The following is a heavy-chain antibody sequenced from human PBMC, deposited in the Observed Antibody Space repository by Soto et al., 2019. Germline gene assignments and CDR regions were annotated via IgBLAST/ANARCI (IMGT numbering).Heavy chain of an antibody. CDR3: ARVWGDDSSGYYLEY. V-gene: IGHV3-48*03. J-gene: IGHJ4*02. CDR1: GFTFSSYE. D-gene: IGHD3-22*01. CDR2: ISSSGSTI. Sequence: PGWSLRLSCAASGFTFSSYEMNLVRQAPGKGLEWVSYISSSGSTIYYADSVRGRFTISRDNAKNSLYLQMNSLRAEDTAVYYCARVWGDDSSGYYLEYWGQGTLVTVSS.